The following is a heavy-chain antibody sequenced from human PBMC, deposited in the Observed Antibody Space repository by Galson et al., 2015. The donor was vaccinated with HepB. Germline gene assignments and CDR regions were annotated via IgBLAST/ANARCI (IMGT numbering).Heavy chain of an antibody. CDR1: GGSISSSTYY. CDR3: ARGASSSGFVFFDY. CDR2: IYYSGST. Sequence: TLSLTCTVSGGSISSSTYYWGWIRQPPGKGLEWIGSIYYSGSTYYNPSLKSRVTISVDTSKNQFSLKLSSVTAADTAVYYCARGASSSGFVFFDYWGQGTLVTVSS. J-gene: IGHJ4*02. D-gene: IGHD3-22*01. V-gene: IGHV4-39*01.